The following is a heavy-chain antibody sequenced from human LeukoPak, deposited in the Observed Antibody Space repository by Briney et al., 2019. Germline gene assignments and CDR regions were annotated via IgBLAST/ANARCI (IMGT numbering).Heavy chain of an antibody. Sequence: GASVKVSCKSSGYTFTGYYMHWVRQAPGQGLEWMGWINPNSGGTNYAQKFQGRVTMTRDTSISTAYMELSRLRSDDTAVYYCARELKWEASGDYWGQGTLVTVSP. J-gene: IGHJ4*02. CDR1: GYTFTGYY. CDR3: ARELKWEASGDY. CDR2: INPNSGGT. V-gene: IGHV1-2*02. D-gene: IGHD1-26*01.